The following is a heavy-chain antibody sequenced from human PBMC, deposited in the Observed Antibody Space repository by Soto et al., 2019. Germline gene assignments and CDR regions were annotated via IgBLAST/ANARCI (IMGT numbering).Heavy chain of an antibody. J-gene: IGHJ4*02. V-gene: IGHV3-30-3*01. Sequence: QVQLVESGGGVVQPGRSLRLSCAASGFTFSSYAMHWVRQAPGKGLEWVAVISYDGSNKYYADSVKGRFTISRDNSKNTLYLQMNSLRAEDPAVYYCARDPGLRDYWGQGTLVTVSS. D-gene: IGHD5-12*01. CDR3: ARDPGLRDY. CDR1: GFTFSSYA. CDR2: ISYDGSNK.